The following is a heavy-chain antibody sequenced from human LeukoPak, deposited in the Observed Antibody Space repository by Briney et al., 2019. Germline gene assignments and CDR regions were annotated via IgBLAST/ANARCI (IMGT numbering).Heavy chain of an antibody. CDR2: IHPNSGGT. CDR1: GYTFTAYY. CDR3: ARDYYASGTYYKDY. D-gene: IGHD3-10*01. Sequence: ASVKVSCKASGYTFTAYYLHWVRQAPGQGLEWMGWIHPNSGGTNYAQNFQGRVSMTTDTSISTVYMELSRLRSDDTAVYHCARDYYASGTYYKDYWGQGTLVTVSS. J-gene: IGHJ4*02. V-gene: IGHV1-2*02.